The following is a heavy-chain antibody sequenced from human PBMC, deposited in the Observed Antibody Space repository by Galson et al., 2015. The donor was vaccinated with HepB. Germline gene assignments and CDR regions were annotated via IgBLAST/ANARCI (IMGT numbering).Heavy chain of an antibody. CDR2: IFWDDDQ. J-gene: IGHJ4*02. CDR1: GFSLNSRGVG. V-gene: IGHV2-5*02. CDR3: AHMDLGLTSFAY. Sequence: PALVKPTQTLTLTCTFSGFSLNSRGVGVGWIRQPPGKALEWLALIFWDDDQRYTPLLKGRHSVNKDTSKNQVVLKLTSVDPVDTATYYCAHMDLGLTSFAYWGQGTLVTVSS. D-gene: IGHD3/OR15-3a*01.